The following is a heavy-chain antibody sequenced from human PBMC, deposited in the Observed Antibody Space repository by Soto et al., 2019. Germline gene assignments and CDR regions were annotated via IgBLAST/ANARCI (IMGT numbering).Heavy chain of an antibody. Sequence: GASVKVSCKASGGTFSSYTISWVRQAPGQGLEWMGRIIPILGIANYAQKFQGRVTITADKSTSTAYMELSSLRSEDTAVYYCATIPTSSDFWSGMPDYWGQGTLVTVSS. V-gene: IGHV1-69*02. J-gene: IGHJ4*02. D-gene: IGHD3-3*01. CDR3: ATIPTSSDFWSGMPDY. CDR2: IIPILGIA. CDR1: GGTFSSYT.